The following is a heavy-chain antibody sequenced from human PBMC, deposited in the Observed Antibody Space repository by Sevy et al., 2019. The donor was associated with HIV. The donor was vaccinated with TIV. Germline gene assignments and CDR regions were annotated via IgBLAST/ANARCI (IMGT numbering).Heavy chain of an antibody. CDR1: GGSISSGSYY. CDR3: ARDSSTRVTSGGGYYYYGMEV. V-gene: IGHV4-61*02. CDR2: IYTSGST. Sequence: SETLSLTCTVSGGSISSGSYYWSWIRQPAGKGLEWIGRIYTSGSTNYNPSLKSRVTMSVDTSKNQFSLKLSSVTAADTAVYSCARDSSTRVTSGGGYYYYGMEVWGQGRTVTVSS. J-gene: IGHJ6*01. D-gene: IGHD4-17*01.